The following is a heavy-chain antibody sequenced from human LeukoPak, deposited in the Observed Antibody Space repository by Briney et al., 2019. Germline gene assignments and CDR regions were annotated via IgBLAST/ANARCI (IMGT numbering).Heavy chain of an antibody. CDR1: GFTFSSYA. CDR2: INGSGGST. V-gene: IGHV3-23*01. D-gene: IGHD4-17*01. Sequence: GGSLRLSCAASGFTFSSYAMSWVRQAPGKGLEWVSAINGSGGSTYYADSVKGRFTISRDNSKNTLYLQMNSLRAEDTAVYYCAKGGGPYGDYLGYWGQGTLVTVSS. J-gene: IGHJ4*02. CDR3: AKGGGPYGDYLGY.